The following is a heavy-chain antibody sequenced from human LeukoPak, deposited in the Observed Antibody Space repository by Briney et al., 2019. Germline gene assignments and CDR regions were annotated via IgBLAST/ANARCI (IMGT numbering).Heavy chain of an antibody. Sequence: ASVKLSCQASGYTFTGYYMHWVRQAPGQGLEWMGSINPAGGGANYAQKFQGRVTMTRDMSISTAYRELSRLRSDDTAVYYWAREPRRSLTGYCEYWGQGNLVTVPP. CDR2: INPAGGGA. J-gene: IGHJ4*02. CDR3: AREPRRSLTGYCEY. V-gene: IGHV1-2*02. D-gene: IGHD3-9*01. CDR1: GYTFTGYY.